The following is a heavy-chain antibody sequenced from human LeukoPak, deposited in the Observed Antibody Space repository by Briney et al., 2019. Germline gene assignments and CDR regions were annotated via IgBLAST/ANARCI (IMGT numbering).Heavy chain of an antibody. Sequence: SETLSLTCTVSGGSISSYYWSWIRQPPGKGLEWIGYIYYSGSTNYNPSLKSRVTISVDTSKNQFSLKLSSVTAADTAVYYCARHPVGATSAFDPWGQGTLVTVSS. J-gene: IGHJ5*02. V-gene: IGHV4-59*08. D-gene: IGHD1-26*01. CDR1: GGSISSYY. CDR2: IYYSGST. CDR3: ARHPVGATSAFDP.